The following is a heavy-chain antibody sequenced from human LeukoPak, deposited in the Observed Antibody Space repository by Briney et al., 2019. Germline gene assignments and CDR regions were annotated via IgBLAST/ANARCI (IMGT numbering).Heavy chain of an antibody. Sequence: ASVKVSCKASGYTFTSYGISWVRQAPGQGLEWMGWISAYNGNTNYAQKLQGRVTMTTDTSTSTAYMELSSLRSEDTAVYYCARNEGYCSSTSCYFDYWGQGTLVTVSS. CDR3: ARNEGYCSSTSCYFDY. CDR1: GYTFTSYG. J-gene: IGHJ4*02. D-gene: IGHD2-2*01. CDR2: ISAYNGNT. V-gene: IGHV1-18*01.